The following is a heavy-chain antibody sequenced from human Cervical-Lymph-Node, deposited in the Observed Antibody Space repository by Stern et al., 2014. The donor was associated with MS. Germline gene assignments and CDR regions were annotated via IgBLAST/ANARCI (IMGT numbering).Heavy chain of an antibody. CDR2: VYYSGIT. CDR3: ARGVTAVTNYVPNWCFDL. V-gene: IGHV4-39*02. CDR1: GGSITNRDY. J-gene: IGHJ2*01. Sequence: QVQLQESGPGLVKPSETLSLTCTVSGGSITNRDYWGWIRQSPGKGLEWIGSVYYSGITYYRPSLKSRATISIDTYRNQFFLRLPLVTATDTAVYFCARGVTAVTNYVPNWCFDLWGRGTLVTVSS. D-gene: IGHD4-11*01.